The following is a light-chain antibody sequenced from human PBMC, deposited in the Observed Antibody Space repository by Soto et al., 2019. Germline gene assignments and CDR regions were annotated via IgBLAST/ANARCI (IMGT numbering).Light chain of an antibody. CDR1: NSNIGGGYD. V-gene: IGLV1-40*01. J-gene: IGLJ1*01. CDR3: QSYDSSLRGFV. CDR2: GDY. Sequence: QSVLTQPPSVSGAPGQRVTLSCTGSNSNIGGGYDVHWYQQLPGRAPKVVIYGDYNRPSGVPDRFSGSKSGTSASLAITGLQAEDEADYYCQSYDSSLRGFVFGTGTKLTVL.